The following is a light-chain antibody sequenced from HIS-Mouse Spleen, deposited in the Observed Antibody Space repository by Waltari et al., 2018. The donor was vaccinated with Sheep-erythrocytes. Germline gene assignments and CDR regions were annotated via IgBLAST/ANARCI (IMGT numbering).Light chain of an antibody. V-gene: IGLV2-11*01. Sequence: QSALTQPRSVSGSPGQSVTISCTGTSSDVGGYNYVSWYQQHPGKAPKLMIYDVSKRPSGVPDRFSGSKSGNTASLTISGLQAEDVADYYCCSYAGSSTPWVFGGGTKLTVL. CDR3: CSYAGSSTPWV. CDR1: SSDVGGYNY. CDR2: DVS. J-gene: IGLJ3*02.